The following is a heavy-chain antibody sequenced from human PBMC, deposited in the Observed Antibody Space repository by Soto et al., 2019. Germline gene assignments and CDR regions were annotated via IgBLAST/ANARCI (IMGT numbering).Heavy chain of an antibody. CDR3: AKMSSPSSFDY. D-gene: IGHD6-6*01. CDR1: GFTFSSYA. J-gene: IGHJ4*02. CDR2: ISGSDDST. V-gene: IGHV3-23*01. Sequence: EVQLLESGGGLVQPGESLRLSCAASGFTFSSYAMSWVRQAPGKGLERGLVISGSDDSTYYAAPVKVRFTISGDNSKNALYLQMNSLRAAAAAVYYCAKMSSPSSFDYWGQGTLVTVSS.